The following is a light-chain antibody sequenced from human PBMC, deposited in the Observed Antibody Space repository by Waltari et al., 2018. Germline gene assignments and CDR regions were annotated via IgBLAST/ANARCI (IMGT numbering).Light chain of an antibody. CDR2: GAS. CDR1: QSISTN. J-gene: IGKJ2*03. V-gene: IGKV3-15*01. Sequence: EIVMTQSPATLSVSPGERVTLPCRASQSISTNLAWYQQKPGQSPRLLIYGASTRATGIPGRFSGSGSGTEFTLTISGLQSEDFALYYCQQYNDWPPRDSFGQGTKLEMK. CDR3: QQYNDWPPRDS.